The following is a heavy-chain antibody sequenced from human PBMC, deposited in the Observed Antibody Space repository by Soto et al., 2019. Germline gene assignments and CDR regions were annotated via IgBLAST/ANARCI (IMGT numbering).Heavy chain of an antibody. J-gene: IGHJ6*02. CDR3: ARRRNLVVAATKGMDV. V-gene: IGHV4-34*01. Sequence: PSETLSLTCAVYGGSFRGYYGSWIRQPPGKGLEWIGEINHSGSTNYNPSLKSRVTISVDTSKNQFSLKLSSVTAADTAVYYRARRRNLVVAATKGMDVWGQGTTVTVSS. D-gene: IGHD2-15*01. CDR1: GGSFRGYY. CDR2: INHSGST.